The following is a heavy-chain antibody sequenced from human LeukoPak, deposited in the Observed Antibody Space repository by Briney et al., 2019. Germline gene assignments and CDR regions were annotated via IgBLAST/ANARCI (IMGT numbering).Heavy chain of an antibody. Sequence: SETLSLTCAVYGGSFSGYYWSWIRQPPGKGLEWIGEINHSGSTNYNPSLKSRVTISVDTPKNQYSLKLSSVTAADTAVYYCARGRRSSSTSCYDYWGQGTLVTVSS. CDR1: GGSFSGYY. D-gene: IGHD2-2*01. V-gene: IGHV4-34*01. J-gene: IGHJ4*02. CDR2: INHSGST. CDR3: ARGRRSSSTSCYDY.